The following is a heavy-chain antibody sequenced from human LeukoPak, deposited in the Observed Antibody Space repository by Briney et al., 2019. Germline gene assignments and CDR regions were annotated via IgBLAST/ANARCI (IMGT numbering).Heavy chain of an antibody. Sequence: PGGSLRLSCAASGVTFSSYGMHWVRQAPGKGLEWVTVISYDGSNKYYADSVKGRFTISRDNSKNTLYLQMNSLRAEDTAVYCCAKARINLAAYYYGMDVWGEGTTVTVSS. J-gene: IGHJ6*04. CDR3: AKARINLAAYYYGMDV. CDR2: ISYDGSNK. V-gene: IGHV3-30*18. CDR1: GVTFSSYG. D-gene: IGHD3-10*01.